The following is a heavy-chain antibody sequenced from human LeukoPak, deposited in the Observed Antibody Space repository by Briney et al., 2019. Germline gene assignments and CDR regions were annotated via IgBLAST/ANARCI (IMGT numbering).Heavy chain of an antibody. Sequence: ASVKVSCKASGGTFSSYAISWVRQAPGQGPEWMGGSIPIFGTANYAQKFQGRVTITTDESKSTAYMELSSLRSEDTAVYYCAREYYYDSSGYYRGYFDYWGQGTLVTVSS. J-gene: IGHJ4*02. CDR3: AREYYYDSSGYYRGYFDY. CDR2: SIPIFGTA. CDR1: GGTFSSYA. D-gene: IGHD3-22*01. V-gene: IGHV1-69*05.